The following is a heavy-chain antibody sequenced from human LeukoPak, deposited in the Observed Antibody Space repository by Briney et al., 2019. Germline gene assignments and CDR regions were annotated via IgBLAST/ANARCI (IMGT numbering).Heavy chain of an antibody. CDR3: ARVHRRGFGGIFIDY. V-gene: IGHV4/OR15-8*01. J-gene: IGHJ4*02. Sequence: PSETLSLTCVVSGDSISNNNWWTWVRQPPGKGLEWIGRISTSGSPNYNPSLKSRVTMSVDTSNNQFSLKLTSVTAADTAIYYCARVHRRGFGGIFIDYWGQGTLVTVSS. D-gene: IGHD3-10*01. CDR1: GDSISNNNW. CDR2: ISTSGSP.